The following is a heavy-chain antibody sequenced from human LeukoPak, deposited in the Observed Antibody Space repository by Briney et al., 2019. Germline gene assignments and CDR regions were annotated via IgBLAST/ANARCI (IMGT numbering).Heavy chain of an antibody. CDR1: VYTFTSYG. CDR2: ISAYNGNT. CDR3: ARGVGYCSGGSCYSGYYFDY. V-gene: IGHV1-18*01. J-gene: IGHJ4*02. D-gene: IGHD2-15*01. Sequence: GASVKVSCKASVYTFTSYGISWVRQAPGQGLEWMGWISAYNGNTNYAQKLQGRVTMTADTSTSTAYMELRSLRSDDTAVYYCARGVGYCSGGSCYSGYYFDYWGQGTLVTVSS.